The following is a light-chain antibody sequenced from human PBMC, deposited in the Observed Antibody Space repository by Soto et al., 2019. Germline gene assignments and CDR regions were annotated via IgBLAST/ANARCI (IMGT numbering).Light chain of an antibody. CDR2: EAS. CDR1: QGISSW. V-gene: IGKV1-12*01. J-gene: IGKJ2*01. CDR3: QQSHSTPPT. Sequence: DIQMTQSPSSVSASVGDRVTITCRASQGISSWLAWYQQKPGKAPKLLIYEASHLQSGVPFRFFGSGSGTDFTLTIDNLQHEDSATYYCQQSHSTPPTFGPGTKLEIK.